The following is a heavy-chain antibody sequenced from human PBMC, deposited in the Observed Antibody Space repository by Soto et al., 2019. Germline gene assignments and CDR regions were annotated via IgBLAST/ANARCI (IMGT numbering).Heavy chain of an antibody. Sequence: QITLKESGPSLVKPTQTLTLTCTFSGFSLTTSGVGVCWIRLPPGKAPEWLALLYWNDAARYSPSLQSRLTLTKDTSKNQVVLTVTNMDPVDTATYYCAHRLGSRGSFDYWGQGSLVTVSS. D-gene: IGHD6-25*01. CDR3: AHRLGSRGSFDY. J-gene: IGHJ4*02. CDR2: LYWNDAA. CDR1: GFSLTTSGVG. V-gene: IGHV2-5*01.